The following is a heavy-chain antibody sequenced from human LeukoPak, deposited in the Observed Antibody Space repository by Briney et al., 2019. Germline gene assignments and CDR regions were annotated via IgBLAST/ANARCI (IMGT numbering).Heavy chain of an antibody. J-gene: IGHJ4*02. CDR1: GYTFTGYY. CDR3: ARVDRVTSGLLWFGEPDY. V-gene: IGHV1-2*02. CDR2: INPNSGGT. D-gene: IGHD3-10*01. Sequence: ASVKVSCKASGYTFTGYYMHWVRQAPGQGLEWMGWINPNSGGTNYAQKFQGRVTMTRDTSISTAYMELSRLRSDDTAVYYCARVDRVTSGLLWFGEPDYWGQGTLVTVSS.